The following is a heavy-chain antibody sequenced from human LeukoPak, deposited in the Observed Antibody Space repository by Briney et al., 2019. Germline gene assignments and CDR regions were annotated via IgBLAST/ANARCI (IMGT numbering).Heavy chain of an antibody. V-gene: IGHV4-4*02. CDR2: IYHSGST. Sequence: SGTLSLTCAVSGGSISSSNWWSWVRQPPGKGLEWIGEIYHSGSTNYNPSLKSRVTISVDTSKNQFSLKLSSVTAADTAVYYCASTYYYDSSGYDAFDIWGQGTMVTVSS. CDR1: GGSISSSNW. D-gene: IGHD3-22*01. CDR3: ASTYYYDSSGYDAFDI. J-gene: IGHJ3*02.